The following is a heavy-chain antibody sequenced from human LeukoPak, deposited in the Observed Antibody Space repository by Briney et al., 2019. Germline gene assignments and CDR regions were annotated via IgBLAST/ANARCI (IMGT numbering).Heavy chain of an antibody. V-gene: IGHV4-34*01. CDR1: GGSFSGYY. CDR3: ARVPNLPYYYDSRTALDI. J-gene: IGHJ3*02. CDR2: INHSGST. Sequence: KPSETLSLTCAVYGGSFSGYYWSWIRQPPGKGLEWIGEINHSGSTNYNPSLKSRVTISVDTSKNQFSLKLSSVTAADTAVYYCARVPNLPYYYDSRTALDIWGQGTMVTVSS. D-gene: IGHD3-22*01.